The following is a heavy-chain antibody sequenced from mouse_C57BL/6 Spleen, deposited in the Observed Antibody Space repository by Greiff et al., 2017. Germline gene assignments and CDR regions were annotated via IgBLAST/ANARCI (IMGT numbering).Heavy chain of an antibody. Sequence: QVQLQQSGAELVMPGASVKLSCKASGYTFTSYWMHWVKQRPGQGLEWIGEIDPSDSYTNYNQKFKGKSTLTVDKSSSTAYMQLSSLTSEDSAVYYCARRGDYYAMDYWGQGTSVTVSS. CDR3: ARRGDYYAMDY. CDR2: IDPSDSYT. J-gene: IGHJ4*01. CDR1: GYTFTSYW. V-gene: IGHV1-69*01.